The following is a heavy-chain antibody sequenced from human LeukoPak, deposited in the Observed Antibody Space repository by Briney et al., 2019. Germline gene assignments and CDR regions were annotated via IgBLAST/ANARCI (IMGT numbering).Heavy chain of an antibody. CDR1: GFTFNNYA. D-gene: IGHD3-22*01. CDR3: ARDLDYYYDSSAHREGYFDY. V-gene: IGHV3-30-3*01. Sequence: PGGSLRLSCAASGFTFNNYAMHWVRQAPGKGLEWVAVISYDGSNKYYADSVKGRFTISRDNSKNTLYLQMNSLRAEDTAVYYCARDLDYYYDSSAHREGYFDYWGQGTLVTVSS. J-gene: IGHJ4*02. CDR2: ISYDGSNK.